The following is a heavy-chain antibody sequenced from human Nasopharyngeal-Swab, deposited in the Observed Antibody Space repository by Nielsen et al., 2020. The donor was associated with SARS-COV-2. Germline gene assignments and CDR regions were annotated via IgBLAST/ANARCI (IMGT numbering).Heavy chain of an antibody. Sequence: GESLKISCAASGFTFDDYTMHWVRQAPGKGLEWVSLISWDGGNTYYADSVKGRFTISRDNSKNTLSLQMNSLRAEDTAVYYCAKDLRGPYFFWGQGTLVTVSS. CDR2: ISWDGGNT. CDR1: GFTFDDYT. V-gene: IGHV3-43*01. CDR3: AKDLRGPYFF. J-gene: IGHJ4*02. D-gene: IGHD2/OR15-2a*01.